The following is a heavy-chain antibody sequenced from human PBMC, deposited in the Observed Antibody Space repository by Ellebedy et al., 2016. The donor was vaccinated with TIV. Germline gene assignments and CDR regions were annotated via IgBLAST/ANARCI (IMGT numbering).Heavy chain of an antibody. D-gene: IGHD4-17*01. CDR2: IRQGDSAT. V-gene: IGHV3-7*01. Sequence: GESLKISCAASGFSFRSYWMSWIRQAPGKGLEWVANIRQGDSATYYLDSVKGRFTISRDDAKNSLYLQMHSLIVEDTAVYYSARRASYGDYAVQINNWFDPWGQGTLVTVSS. CDR1: GFSFRSYW. CDR3: ARRASYGDYAVQINNWFDP. J-gene: IGHJ5*02.